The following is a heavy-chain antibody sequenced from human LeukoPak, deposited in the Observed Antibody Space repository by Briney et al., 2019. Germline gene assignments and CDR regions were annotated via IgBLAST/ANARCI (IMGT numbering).Heavy chain of an antibody. CDR2: MNPNSGNT. J-gene: IGHJ6*03. V-gene: IGHV1-8*03. D-gene: IGHD2-2*01. Sequence: ASVKVSCKASGYTFSTLGISWVRQAPGQGLEWMGWMNPNSGNTGYAQKFQGRVTITRNTSISTAYMELSSLRSEDTAVYYCARGIRGIVVVPADRAYYYYYMDVWGKGTTVTVSS. CDR1: GYTFSTLG. CDR3: ARGIRGIVVVPADRAYYYYYMDV.